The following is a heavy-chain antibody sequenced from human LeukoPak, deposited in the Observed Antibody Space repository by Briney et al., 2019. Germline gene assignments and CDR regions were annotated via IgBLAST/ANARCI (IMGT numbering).Heavy chain of an antibody. J-gene: IGHJ6*02. Sequence: GGSLRLSCAASGFTFSSYAMHWVRQAPGEGLEWVAVISYDGSNKYYADSVKGRFTISRDNSKNTLYLQMNSLRAEDTAVYYCARDRGCSSTSCRPSDYYGMDVWGQGTTVTVSS. D-gene: IGHD2-2*01. CDR1: GFTFSSYA. CDR2: ISYDGSNK. V-gene: IGHV3-30-3*01. CDR3: ARDRGCSSTSCRPSDYYGMDV.